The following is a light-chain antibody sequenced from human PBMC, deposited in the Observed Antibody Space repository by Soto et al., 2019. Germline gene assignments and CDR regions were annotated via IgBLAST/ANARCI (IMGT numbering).Light chain of an antibody. V-gene: IGKV3-20*01. Sequence: IVFTQSPVPPSLSPGEGATLSCRASQSVSGSYLAWYQQKPGQAPRLLIYGASSRATGIPDRFSGSGSGTDFTLSISRLAPEDFAVYYRQQYATFPFTFGPGTKVDIK. J-gene: IGKJ3*01. CDR1: QSVSGSY. CDR3: QQYATFPFT. CDR2: GAS.